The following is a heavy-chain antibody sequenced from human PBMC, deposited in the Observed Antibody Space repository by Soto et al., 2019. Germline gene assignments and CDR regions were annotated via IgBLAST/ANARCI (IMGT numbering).Heavy chain of an antibody. CDR2: IYYSGST. V-gene: IGHV4-59*01. CDR1: GGSISSYY. D-gene: IGHD3-9*01. Sequence: PSETLSLTCTVSGGSISSYYWSWIRQPPGKGLEWIGYIYYSGSTNYNPSLKSRVTISVDTSKNQFSLKLSSVTAADTAVYYCARDSYDILTGYYKGIDYWGQGTLVTVSS. CDR3: ARDSYDILTGYYKGIDY. J-gene: IGHJ4*02.